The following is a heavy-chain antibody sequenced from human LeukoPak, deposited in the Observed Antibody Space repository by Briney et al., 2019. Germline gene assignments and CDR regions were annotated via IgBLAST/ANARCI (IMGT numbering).Heavy chain of an antibody. CDR2: IYYSGST. CDR3: ARQLYVSGSYYAPMDV. J-gene: IGHJ6*03. D-gene: IGHD3-10*01. Sequence: PSETLSLTCTVSGGSTSSYYWSWIRQPPGKGLEWIGYIYYSGSTNYNPSLKSRLTISVDTSKNQFSLKVSSVTAADTAVYFCARQLYVSGSYYAPMDVWGKGTTVTIS. V-gene: IGHV4-59*08. CDR1: GGSTSSYY.